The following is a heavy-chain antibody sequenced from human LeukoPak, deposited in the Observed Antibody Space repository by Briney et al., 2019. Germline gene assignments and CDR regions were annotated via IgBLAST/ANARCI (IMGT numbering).Heavy chain of an antibody. CDR2: IYYSGRT. J-gene: IGHJ4*02. CDR1: GGSISSYY. Sequence: PSETLSLTCTVSGGSISSYYWSWIRQPPGKGLEWIGYIYYSGRTNYNPSLKSRVTISVDTSKNQFSLKLSSVTAADTAVYYCARYGRVRGVIDYWGQGTLVTVSS. V-gene: IGHV4-59*01. D-gene: IGHD3-10*01. CDR3: ARYGRVRGVIDY.